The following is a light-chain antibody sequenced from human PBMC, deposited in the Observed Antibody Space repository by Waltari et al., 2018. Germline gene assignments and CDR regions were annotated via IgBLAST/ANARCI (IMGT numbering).Light chain of an antibody. CDR2: DVT. CDR1: RSDVGVYGF. Sequence: QSALTQPRSVSGSSGQSVTISCSGSRSDVGVYGFISWYQHNPDKAPKLIIYDVTKRPSGVPVRFSGSKSGTTASLTISGLQADDEADYYCSSYTPTSFWVFGGGTKLTVL. CDR3: SSYTPTSFWV. V-gene: IGLV2-11*01. J-gene: IGLJ3*02.